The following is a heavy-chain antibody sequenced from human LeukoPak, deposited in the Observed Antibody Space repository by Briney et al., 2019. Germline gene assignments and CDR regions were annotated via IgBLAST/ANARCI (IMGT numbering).Heavy chain of an antibody. CDR3: AHASGYFDY. CDR2: TYYRSKWYN. D-gene: IGHD2-15*01. Sequence: SQTLSLTCAISGDSVSSKSVAWNWIRQSPSRGREWLGRTYYRSKWYNECAVSVKSRITINPDTSKNQFSLQLNSVTPEDTAVYYCAHASGYFDYWGQGTLVTVSP. V-gene: IGHV6-1*01. CDR1: GDSVSSKSVA. J-gene: IGHJ4*02.